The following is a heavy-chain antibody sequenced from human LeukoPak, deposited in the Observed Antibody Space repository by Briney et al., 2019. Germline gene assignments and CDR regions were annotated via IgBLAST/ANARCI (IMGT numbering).Heavy chain of an antibody. Sequence: SETLSLTCAVSGYSISSGYYWGCIRQPPGKGLEWIGSIYHSGSTYYNPSLKSRVTISVDTSKNQFSLKLSSVTAADTAVYYCASEVAVAGTGDYWGQGTLVTVSS. V-gene: IGHV4-38-2*01. D-gene: IGHD6-19*01. J-gene: IGHJ4*02. CDR3: ASEVAVAGTGDY. CDR2: IYHSGST. CDR1: GYSISSGYY.